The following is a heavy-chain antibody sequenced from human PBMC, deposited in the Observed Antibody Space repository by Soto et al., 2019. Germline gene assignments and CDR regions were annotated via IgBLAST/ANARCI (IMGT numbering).Heavy chain of an antibody. Sequence: ASVKVSCKASGYTFAICGRSWVRQAPGQGLEWMGWISAYNGNTNYAQKLQGRVTMTTDTSTSTAYMELRSLRSDDTAVYYCATPRNVEVGAFDIWGQGTMLTVSS. CDR1: GYTFAICG. CDR2: ISAYNGNT. CDR3: ATPRNVEVGAFDI. D-gene: IGHD2-2*01. J-gene: IGHJ3*02. V-gene: IGHV1-18*01.